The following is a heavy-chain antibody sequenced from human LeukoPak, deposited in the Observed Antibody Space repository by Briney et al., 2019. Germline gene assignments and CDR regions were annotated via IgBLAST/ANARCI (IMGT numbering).Heavy chain of an antibody. CDR2: IIPILGIA. D-gene: IGHD4-17*01. Sequence: GASVKVSCKASGGTFSGYAISWVRQAPGQGLEWMGRIIPILGIANYAQKFQGRVTITADKSTSTAYMELSSLRSEDTAVYYCATNGDYSEAYFDYWGQGTLVTVSS. CDR3: ATNGDYSEAYFDY. V-gene: IGHV1-69*04. CDR1: GGTFSGYA. J-gene: IGHJ4*02.